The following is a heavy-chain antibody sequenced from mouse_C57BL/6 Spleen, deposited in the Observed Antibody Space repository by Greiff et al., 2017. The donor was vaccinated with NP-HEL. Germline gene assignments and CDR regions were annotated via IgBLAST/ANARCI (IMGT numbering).Heavy chain of an antibody. CDR2: INSDGSST. Sequence: EVKLVESEGGLVQPGSSMKLSCTASGFTFSDYYMAWVRQVPEKGLEWVANINSDGSSTYYLDSLKSRFIISRDNAKNILYLQMSSLKSEDTATYYCARDKGITTVVAPGYFDVWGTGTTVTVSS. CDR1: GFTFSDYY. J-gene: IGHJ1*03. CDR3: ARDKGITTVVAPGYFDV. V-gene: IGHV5-16*01. D-gene: IGHD1-1*01.